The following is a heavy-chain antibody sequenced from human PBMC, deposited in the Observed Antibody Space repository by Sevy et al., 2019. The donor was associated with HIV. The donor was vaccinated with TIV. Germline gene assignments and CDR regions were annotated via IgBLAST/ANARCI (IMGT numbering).Heavy chain of an antibody. D-gene: IGHD3-22*01. J-gene: IGHJ4*02. CDR1: GHTLTEIS. CDR3: ATAREYYEDNSGYFDY. Sequence: ASVKVSCKVSGHTLTEISMHWVRQTPGRGLEWMGRFDPEDGETIYAQTFQGRITMTEDTSTDTAYLELSSLRSEDTAVYYCATAREYYEDNSGYFDYWGPGTLVPSPQ. CDR2: FDPEDGET. V-gene: IGHV1-24*01.